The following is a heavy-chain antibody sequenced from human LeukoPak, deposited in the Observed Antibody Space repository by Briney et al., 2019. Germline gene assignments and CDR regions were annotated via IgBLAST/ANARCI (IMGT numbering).Heavy chain of an antibody. CDR3: AKGGSGDWLPAFFDC. CDR2: NSGSGGRT. V-gene: IGHV3-23*01. J-gene: IGHJ4*02. D-gene: IGHD2-21*02. Sequence: GGSLRLSCAASGFTFRNYAMTWVRQAPGKGLEWVTSNSGSGGRTYYADSVKGRFTISRDNSKNTLYLQMNSLRAEDTAVYYCAKGGSGDWLPAFFDCWGQGTLVTVSS. CDR1: GFTFRNYA.